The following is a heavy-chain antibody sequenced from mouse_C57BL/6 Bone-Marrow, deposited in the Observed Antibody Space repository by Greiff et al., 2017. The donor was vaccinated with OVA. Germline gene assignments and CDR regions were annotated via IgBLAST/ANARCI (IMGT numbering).Heavy chain of an antibody. Sequence: EVQLQQSGPVLVKPGASVKMSCKASGYTFTDYYMNWVKQSHGKSLEWIGVINPYNGGTSYNQKFKGKATLTVDKSSSTAYMELNSLTSEDSAVYYCAPLTTVVAPGFAYWGQGTLVTVSA. V-gene: IGHV1-19*01. CDR2: INPYNGGT. D-gene: IGHD1-1*01. CDR3: APLTTVVAPGFAY. J-gene: IGHJ3*01. CDR1: GYTFTDYY.